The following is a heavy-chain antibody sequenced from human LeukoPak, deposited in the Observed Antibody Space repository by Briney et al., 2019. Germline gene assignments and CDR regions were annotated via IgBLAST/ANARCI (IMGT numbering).Heavy chain of an antibody. CDR1: GGTFSSYA. J-gene: IGHJ3*02. D-gene: IGHD2-15*01. CDR3: ASPYCSGGSCYSVDAFDI. CDR2: IIPIFGTA. Sequence: ASVKVSCKASGGTFSSYAISWVRQAPGQGLEWMGGIIPIFGTAKYAQKFQGRVTITADESTSTAYMELSSLRSEDTAVYYCASPYCSGGSCYSVDAFDIWGQGTMVTVSS. V-gene: IGHV1-69*13.